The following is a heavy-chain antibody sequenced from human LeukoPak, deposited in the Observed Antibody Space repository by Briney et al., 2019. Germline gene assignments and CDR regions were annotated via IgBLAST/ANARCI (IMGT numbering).Heavy chain of an antibody. CDR3: AKVVSAYWYFDP. CDR1: GFSFSSYA. CDR2: ISSGGDVT. D-gene: IGHD2-15*01. J-gene: IGHJ2*01. V-gene: IGHV3-23*01. Sequence: PGESLRLPCAASGFSFSSYAMTWVRQVPGQGQEWVSGISSGGDVTYYADSVKGRFTNSRDNSKNTLYLQINSLRAEDTAVYYCAKVVSAYWYFDPWGRGTLVTVSS.